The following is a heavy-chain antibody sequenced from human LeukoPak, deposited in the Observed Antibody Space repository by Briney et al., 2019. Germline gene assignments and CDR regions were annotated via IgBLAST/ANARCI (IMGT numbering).Heavy chain of an antibody. CDR1: GFTFSHYG. CDR2: IWSDATNM. Sequence: GGSLRLSCATSGFTFSHYGMHWVRQAPGKGLEWVAVIWSDATNMYYGDFVKGRFIISRDNSKNTIYLQMNSLRVEDTAVYYCAKDAQRGFDYSNSLQSWGQGTLVTVSS. V-gene: IGHV3-33*06. D-gene: IGHD4-11*01. CDR3: AKDAQRGFDYSNSLQS. J-gene: IGHJ5*02.